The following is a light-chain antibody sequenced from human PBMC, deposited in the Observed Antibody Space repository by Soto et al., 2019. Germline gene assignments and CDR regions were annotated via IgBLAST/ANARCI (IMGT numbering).Light chain of an antibody. CDR2: DAS. Sequence: AIQLTQSPSSLSASVGDRVTTTCRASQGISSALVWYQQKPGKAPNLLIYDASTLESGVPSRFSGSGYGTDFTLTISSLQPEDFATYYCQQFNDYPLTFGGGTKVDIK. J-gene: IGKJ4*01. CDR1: QGISSA. V-gene: IGKV1D-13*01. CDR3: QQFNDYPLT.